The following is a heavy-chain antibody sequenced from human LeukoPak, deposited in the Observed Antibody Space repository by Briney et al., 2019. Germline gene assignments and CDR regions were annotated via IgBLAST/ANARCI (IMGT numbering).Heavy chain of an antibody. CDR3: ARKRKGAYDFDY. CDR2: IYASGST. CDR1: GGSISGYF. V-gene: IGHV4-4*07. J-gene: IGHJ4*02. Sequence: SETLSLTCTVSGGSISGYFWSWVRQPAGKGLEWIGRIYASGSTNYNPSLDSRVIMSVDTSNNQFSLKLTSVTATDTAVYYCARKRKGAYDFDYWGQGTLVTVSS. D-gene: IGHD3-16*01.